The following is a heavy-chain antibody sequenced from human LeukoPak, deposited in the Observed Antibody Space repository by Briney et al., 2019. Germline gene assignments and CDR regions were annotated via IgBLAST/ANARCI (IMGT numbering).Heavy chain of an antibody. CDR1: GNYW. CDR3: VSFYETY. V-gene: IGHV3-74*01. CDR2: INSDASWT. D-gene: IGHD2-2*01. J-gene: IGHJ4*02. Sequence: PGGSLRLSCAASGNYWMHWVRQAPGKGLVWVSHINSDASWTSYADSVKGRFTISKDNAKNTVYLQMNNLRAEDTAVYYCVSFYETYWGRGTLVTVSS.